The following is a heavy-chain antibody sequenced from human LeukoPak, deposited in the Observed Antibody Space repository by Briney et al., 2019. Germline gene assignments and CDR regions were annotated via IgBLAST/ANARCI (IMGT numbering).Heavy chain of an antibody. J-gene: IGHJ2*01. CDR1: GFTFSSYA. Sequence: GGSLRLSCAASGFTFSSYAMSWVRQAPGKGLEWVSVIYGPGSIYYADSVKGRFTISRDNSKSTLYLQMNSLRAEDTAVYYCARGAYCGGDCYSIGYFDLWGRGTLVTVSS. D-gene: IGHD2-21*02. V-gene: IGHV3-66*01. CDR3: ARGAYCGGDCYSIGYFDL. CDR2: IYGPGSI.